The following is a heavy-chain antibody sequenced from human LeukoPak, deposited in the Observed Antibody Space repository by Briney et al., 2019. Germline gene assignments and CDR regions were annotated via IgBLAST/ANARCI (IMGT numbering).Heavy chain of an antibody. V-gene: IGHV5-10-1*01. CDR1: GYSFTSYW. D-gene: IGHD3-10*01. J-gene: IGHJ4*02. Sequence: GESLRISCKGSGYSFTSYWISWVRQMPGKGLEWVGRIDPSDSYTNYSPSFQGHVTISADKSISTAYLQWSSLKASDTAMYYCARVRLWFGEPSHFDYWGQGTLVTVSS. CDR3: ARVRLWFGEPSHFDY. CDR2: IDPSDSYT.